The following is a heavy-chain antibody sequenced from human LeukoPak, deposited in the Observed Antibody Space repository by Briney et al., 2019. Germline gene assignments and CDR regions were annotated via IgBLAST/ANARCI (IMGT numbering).Heavy chain of an antibody. J-gene: IGHJ2*01. D-gene: IGHD6-13*01. CDR3: ARVYYSSSYDYWYFDL. V-gene: IGHV4-4*02. CDR1: GGSISSSNW. CDR2: IYHSGST. Sequence: SGTLSLTCAVSGGSISSSNWWSWVRQPPGKGLEWIGEIYHSGSTNYNPSLKSRVTISVDTSKNQFSLKLSSVTAADTAVYYCARVYYSSSYDYWYFDLWGRGTLVTVSS.